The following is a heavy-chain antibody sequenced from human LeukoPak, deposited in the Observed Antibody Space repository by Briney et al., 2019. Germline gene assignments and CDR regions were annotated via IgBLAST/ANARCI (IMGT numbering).Heavy chain of an antibody. J-gene: IGHJ3*02. D-gene: IGHD6-13*01. CDR1: GGSISSGDYY. CDR2: IYYSGST. Sequence: SQALSLTCTVSGGSISSGDYYWSWIRQPPGKGLEWIGYIYYSGSTYYNPSLKSRVTISVDTSKNQFSLKLSSVTAADTAVYYCARGRVSPRHFDIWGQGTMVTVSS. CDR3: ARGRVSPRHFDI. V-gene: IGHV4-30-4*08.